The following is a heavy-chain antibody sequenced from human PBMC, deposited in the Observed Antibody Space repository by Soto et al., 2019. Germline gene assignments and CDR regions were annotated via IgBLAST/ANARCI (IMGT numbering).Heavy chain of an antibody. CDR2: IDGSGGDT. CDR3: AKERVAAAYVETSPFDF. CDR1: GFTFSSYA. J-gene: IGHJ4*02. D-gene: IGHD2-15*01. V-gene: IGHV3-23*01. Sequence: EVQLLESGGGLVQPGGSLRLSCAASGFTFSSYAMGWVRQAPGTGLGGVSVIDGSGGDTSFADSVKGRFTISRDNSKNTLYLHMNSLRAEDTARYYCAKERVAAAYVETSPFDFWGQGTQVTVSS.